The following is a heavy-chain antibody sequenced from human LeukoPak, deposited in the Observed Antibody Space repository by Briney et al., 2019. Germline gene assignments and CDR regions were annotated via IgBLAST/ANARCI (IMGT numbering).Heavy chain of an antibody. D-gene: IGHD1-7*01. J-gene: IGHJ4*02. CDR1: XXSXSGYC. CDR3: ATEEVTGTTNY. V-gene: IGHV4-34*01. CDR2: INHSGST. Sequence: XXXCXXYXXSXSGYCXSWLRQPPGKGLEWIGEINHSGSTNYNPSLKSRVTISVDTSKNQFSLKLSSVTAADTAVYYCATEEVTGTTNYWGQGTLVXX.